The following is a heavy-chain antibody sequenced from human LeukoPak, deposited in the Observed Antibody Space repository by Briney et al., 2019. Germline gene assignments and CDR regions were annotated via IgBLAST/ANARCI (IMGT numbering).Heavy chain of an antibody. D-gene: IGHD6-13*01. CDR3: ARDRHHSSSWPGPLRTDNWFDP. CDR1: GGSISSYY. J-gene: IGHJ5*02. V-gene: IGHV4-4*07. Sequence: SETLSLTCTVSGGSISSYYWSWIRQPAGKGLEWIGRIYTSGSTNYNPSLKSRVTMSVDTSKNQFSLKLSSVTAADTAVYYCARDRHHSSSWPGPLRTDNWFDPWGQGTLVTVSS. CDR2: IYTSGST.